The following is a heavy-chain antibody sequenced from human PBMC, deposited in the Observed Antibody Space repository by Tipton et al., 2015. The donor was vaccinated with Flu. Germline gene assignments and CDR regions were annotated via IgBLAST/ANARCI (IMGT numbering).Heavy chain of an antibody. CDR3: ARRWAVAGGGMGY. CDR2: INHSGST. D-gene: IGHD6-19*01. V-gene: IGHV4-34*01. Sequence: TLSLTCAVYGRSFSGYYWSWIRQPPGKGLEWIGEINHSGSTNYNPSLKSRVTISVDTSRNQFSLKLSSVTAADTAVYYWARRWAVAGGGMGYWGQGTLVSVSS. J-gene: IGHJ4*02. CDR1: GRSFSGYY.